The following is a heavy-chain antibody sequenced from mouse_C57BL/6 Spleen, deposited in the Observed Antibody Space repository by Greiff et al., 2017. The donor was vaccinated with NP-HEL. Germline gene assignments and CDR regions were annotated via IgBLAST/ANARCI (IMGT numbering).Heavy chain of an antibody. D-gene: IGHD1-1*01. CDR2: IYPGDGDT. CDR3: ARGGYGSSYEYFDV. J-gene: IGHJ1*03. Sequence: VQLQQSGPELVKPGASVKISCKASGYAFSSSWMNWVKQRPGKGLEWIGRIYPGDGDTNYNGKFKGKATLTADKSSSPAYMQLSSLTYEDSAVYFCARGGYGSSYEYFDVWGTGTTVTVSS. CDR1: GYAFSSSW. V-gene: IGHV1-82*01.